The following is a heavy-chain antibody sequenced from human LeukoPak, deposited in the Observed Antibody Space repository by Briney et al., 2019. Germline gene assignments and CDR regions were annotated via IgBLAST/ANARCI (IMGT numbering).Heavy chain of an antibody. J-gene: IGHJ4*02. Sequence: PGGSLRLSCAASGFTFSSYAMNWVRQAPGKGLEWVSVVRGSGGSTYYADSVKGRFTISRDNSKNTLFLQMNSLRAEDTAIYYCAKLKGSSWYGAGDYWGQGTLVTVSS. CDR1: GFTFSSYA. CDR3: AKLKGSSWYGAGDY. V-gene: IGHV3-23*01. CDR2: VRGSGGST. D-gene: IGHD6-13*01.